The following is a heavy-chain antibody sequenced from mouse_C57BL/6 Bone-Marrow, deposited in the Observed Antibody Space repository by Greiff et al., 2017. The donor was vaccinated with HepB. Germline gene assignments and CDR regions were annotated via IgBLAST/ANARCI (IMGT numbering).Heavy chain of an antibody. CDR3: ARKDYYGSSVWFAY. CDR1: GYTFTSYW. D-gene: IGHD1-1*01. J-gene: IGHJ3*01. CDR2: IYPSDSET. Sequence: QVQLQQPGAELVRPGSSVKLSCKASGYTFTSYWMDWVKQRPGQGLEWIGNIYPSDSETHYNQKFKDKATLTVDTSSSTAYMQLSSLTSEDSAVYYCARKDYYGSSVWFAYWGQGTLVTVSA. V-gene: IGHV1-61*01.